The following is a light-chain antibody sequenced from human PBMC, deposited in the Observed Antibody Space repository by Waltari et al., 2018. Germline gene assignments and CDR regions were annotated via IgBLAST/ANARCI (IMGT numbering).Light chain of an antibody. J-gene: IGKJ1*01. V-gene: IGKV3-20*01. CDR3: QHYLRVAVT. CDR2: GAY. CDR1: ESVGRAV. Sequence: TVHGRASESVGRAVDWYQEKTGQAPRLLIYGAYTRATGIPDMFSGSGSGTDFSVTISRLEPDDCGGYYCQHYLRVAVTFGQGTTVEI.